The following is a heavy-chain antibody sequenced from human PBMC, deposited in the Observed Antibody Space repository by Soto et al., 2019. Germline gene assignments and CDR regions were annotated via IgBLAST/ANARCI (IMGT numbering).Heavy chain of an antibody. CDR3: ARDRVTRITMVRGVITPGAYYYYYGMDV. Sequence: SETLSLTCTVSGGSISSYYWIWIRQPPGKGLEWIGYIYYSGSTNYNPSLKSRVTISVDTSKNQFSLKLSSVTAADTAVYYCARDRVTRITMVRGVITPGAYYYYYGMDVWGQGTTVTVSS. V-gene: IGHV4-59*01. D-gene: IGHD3-10*01. CDR2: IYYSGST. J-gene: IGHJ6*02. CDR1: GGSISSYY.